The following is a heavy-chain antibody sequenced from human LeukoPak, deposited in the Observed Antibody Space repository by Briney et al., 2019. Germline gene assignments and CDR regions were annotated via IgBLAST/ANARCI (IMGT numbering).Heavy chain of an antibody. V-gene: IGHV4-59*01. CDR1: GGSISSYY. J-gene: IGHJ5*02. D-gene: IGHD3-10*01. CDR3: ARVAYYYGSGSSTAVDP. Sequence: SETLSLTCAVSGGSISSYYWSWIRQPPGKGLEWIGYIYYSGSTNYNPSLKSRVTISVDTSKNQFSLKLSSVTAADTAVYYCARVAYYYGSGSSTAVDPWGQGTLVTVSS. CDR2: IYYSGST.